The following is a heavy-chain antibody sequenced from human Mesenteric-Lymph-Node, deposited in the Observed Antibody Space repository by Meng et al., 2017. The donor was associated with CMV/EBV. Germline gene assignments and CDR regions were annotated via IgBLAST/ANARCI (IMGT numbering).Heavy chain of an antibody. V-gene: IGHV3-30*02. Sequence: GESLKISCAASGFTFSSYGMHWVRQAPGKGLEWVAFIRFDGSNEYYPDSVKGRFTISRDNSKNTLYLQMNSLRAEDTAVYYCAKDHVRGYCSSTSCHENYVEDGGQGKMVTVSS. CDR3: AKDHVRGYCSSTSCHENYVED. J-gene: IGHJ4*02. D-gene: IGHD2-2*01. CDR1: GFTFSSYG. CDR2: IRFDGSNE.